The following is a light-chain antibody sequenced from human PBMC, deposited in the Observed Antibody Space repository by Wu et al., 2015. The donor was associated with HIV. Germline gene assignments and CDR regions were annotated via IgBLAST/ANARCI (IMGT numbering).Light chain of an antibody. V-gene: IGKV3-20*01. CDR1: QTISSNY. CDR3: QRYGRSPPTWT. J-gene: IGKJ1*01. Sequence: EIVLTQSPGTLSLSPGERATLSCRASQTISSNYLVWYQQKPGQAPRLLIYGASIRATGIPDRFSGSGSGTDFTLTISRLEPEDFAVYYCQRYGRSPPTWTFGQGTKVEIK. CDR2: GAS.